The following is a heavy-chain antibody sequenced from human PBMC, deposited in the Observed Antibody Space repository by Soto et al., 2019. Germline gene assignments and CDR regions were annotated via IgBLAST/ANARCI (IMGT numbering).Heavy chain of an antibody. J-gene: IGHJ6*03. CDR3: ANGGQRPEYYYYMDV. Sequence: ASVKVACTASVYTLTGYYIHWVRQDPGQGLEWMGWINPNSGSTYYADSVKGRFTISRDNSKNTLYLQMNSLRAEDTAVYYCANGGQRPEYYYYMDVWGKGTTVTVSS. V-gene: IGHV1-2*02. CDR1: VYTLTGYY. CDR2: INPNSGST. D-gene: IGHD2-2*01.